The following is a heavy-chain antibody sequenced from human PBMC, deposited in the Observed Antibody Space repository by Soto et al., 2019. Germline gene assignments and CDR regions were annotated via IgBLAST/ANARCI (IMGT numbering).Heavy chain of an antibody. D-gene: IGHD5-18*01. CDR2: ISGSGGST. J-gene: IGHJ4*02. CDR3: TTVVGYSYGFSLYY. V-gene: IGHV3-15*07. Sequence: GGSLRLSCAASGFTFSNYWMHWVRQAPGKGLEWVSGISGSGGSTDYAAPVKGRFTISRDDSKNTLYLQMNSLKTEDTAVYYCTTVVGYSYGFSLYYWGQGTLVTVSS. CDR1: GFTFSNYW.